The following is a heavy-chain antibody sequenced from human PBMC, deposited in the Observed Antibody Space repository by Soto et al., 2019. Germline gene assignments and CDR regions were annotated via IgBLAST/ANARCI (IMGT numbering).Heavy chain of an antibody. CDR3: ASRTYGDFDYGLDV. CDR2: INAVNGNS. CDR1: GYTFTSYS. D-gene: IGHD4-17*01. J-gene: IGHJ6*02. V-gene: IGHV1-3*01. Sequence: QVQLVQSGAEVEKPGASVKVSCKASGYTFTSYSIHWVRQAPGHRLEWMGWINAVNGNSKYSQKFPDRVTFTRDRSASTAYMELSSLRSEETAVYYCASRTYGDFDYGLDVWGQGTRVTVSS.